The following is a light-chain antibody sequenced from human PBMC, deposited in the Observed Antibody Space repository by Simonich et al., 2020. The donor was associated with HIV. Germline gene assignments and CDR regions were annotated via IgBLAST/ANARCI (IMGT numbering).Light chain of an antibody. CDR1: SSNIGTNY. Sequence: QSVLTQPTSASGTPGQRVTISCSGSSSNIGTNYVYWYQQFPGTAPKLLIYRNNQRPSVVPDRFAGSKSGTSASLAISGLRSEDEADYYCAAWDDSLSGPGVFGGGTKLTVL. V-gene: IGLV1-47*01. CDR3: AAWDDSLSGPGV. CDR2: RNN. J-gene: IGLJ3*02.